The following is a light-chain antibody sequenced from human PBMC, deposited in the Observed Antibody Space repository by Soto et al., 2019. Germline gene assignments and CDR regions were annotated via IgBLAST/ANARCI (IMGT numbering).Light chain of an antibody. CDR1: QSVGSN. CDR3: QQYNNWPPQYT. V-gene: IGKV3-15*01. CDR2: GAS. Sequence: EIVMTQSPATLSVSPGERATLSCRASQSVGSNLAWFQQKPGQAPRLLLYGASTRATGIPARFSGSGSGTEFTLTISSLQSEDFAVYYCQQYNNWPPQYTFGQGTKLEIK. J-gene: IGKJ2*01.